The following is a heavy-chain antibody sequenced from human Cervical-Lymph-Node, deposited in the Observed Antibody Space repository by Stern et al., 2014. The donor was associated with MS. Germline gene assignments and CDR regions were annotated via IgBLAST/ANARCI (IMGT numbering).Heavy chain of an antibody. CDR1: GYSFTSYG. CDR2: ISAYNGVT. Sequence: QMQLVQSGAEVKKPGASVKVSCKVSGYSFTSYGITWVRQAPGQGLEWMGWISAYNGVTTYAQNLQGRVTMTTDTSTSTAYMELWSLASDDTSVYYCASGSLEGFDPWGQGTLVTVSS. V-gene: IGHV1-18*01. J-gene: IGHJ5*02. D-gene: IGHD5-24*01. CDR3: ASGSLEGFDP.